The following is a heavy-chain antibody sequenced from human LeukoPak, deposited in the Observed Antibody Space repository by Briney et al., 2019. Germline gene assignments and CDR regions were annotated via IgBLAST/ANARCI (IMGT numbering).Heavy chain of an antibody. Sequence: SETLSLTCAVYGGSFSGYYWSWIRQPPGKGLEWIGEINHSGSTNYNPSLKSRVTISLDTSKKQFSLKLNSVTAADTAVYYCGRNDYGANSYWGQGTLVSVSS. J-gene: IGHJ4*02. CDR1: GGSFSGYY. V-gene: IGHV4-34*01. CDR2: INHSGST. D-gene: IGHD4-23*01. CDR3: GRNDYGANSY.